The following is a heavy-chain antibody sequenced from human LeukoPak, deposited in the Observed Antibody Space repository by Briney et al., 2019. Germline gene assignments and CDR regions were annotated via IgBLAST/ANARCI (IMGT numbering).Heavy chain of an antibody. CDR1: GGTFSSYA. V-gene: IGHV1-69*05. CDR2: IIPAFGAA. CDR3: ARGYCGGDCYSEAKNWFDP. Sequence: EASVKVSCKASGGTFSSYAINWVRQASGQGLEWMGGIIPAFGAANYAQKFQGRVTITTDESTSTAYMELSSLRSEDTAVYYCARGYCGGDCYSEAKNWFDPWGQGTLVTVSS. D-gene: IGHD2-21*02. J-gene: IGHJ5*02.